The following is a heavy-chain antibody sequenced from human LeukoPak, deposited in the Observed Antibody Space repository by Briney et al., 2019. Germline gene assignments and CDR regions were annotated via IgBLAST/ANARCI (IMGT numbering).Heavy chain of an antibody. CDR3: AREILGYESSGYYYIGYYFDY. CDR1: GFTFSDHY. D-gene: IGHD3-22*01. V-gene: IGHV3-72*01. Sequence: GGSLRLSCAASGFTFSDHYMDWVPQAPGKGLEWVGRTRNKANSYTTEYAASVKGRFTISRDDSKNSMYLQMNSLKTEDTAVTYNAREILGYESSGYYYIGYYFDYWGQGAPGTVSS. J-gene: IGHJ4*02. CDR2: TRNKANSYTT.